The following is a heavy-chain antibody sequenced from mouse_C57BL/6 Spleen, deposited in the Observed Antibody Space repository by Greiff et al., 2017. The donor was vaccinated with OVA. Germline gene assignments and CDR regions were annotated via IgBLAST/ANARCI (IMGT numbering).Heavy chain of an antibody. D-gene: IGHD2-3*01. CDR1: GYTFTDYY. J-gene: IGHJ4*01. V-gene: IGHV1-76*01. CDR2: IYPGSGNT. CDR3: ARSGDGYQMDY. Sequence: QVQLHQSGAELVRPGASVKLSCKASGYTFTDYYINWVKQRPGQGLEWIARIYPGSGNTYYNEKFKGKATLTAEKSSSTAYMQLSSLTSEDSAVYFCARSGDGYQMDYWGQGTSVTVSS.